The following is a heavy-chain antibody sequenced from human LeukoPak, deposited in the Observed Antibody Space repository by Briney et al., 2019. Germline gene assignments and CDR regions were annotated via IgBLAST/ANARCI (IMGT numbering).Heavy chain of an antibody. CDR3: TTGPPNVLLWFGEFYYYGMDV. CDR1: GFTFSNAW. Sequence: PGGSLRLSCAASGFTFSNAWISGVRQAPGKGLEGVGRIKSKTDGGTTDYAAPVKGRFTISRDDSNNTLYLQMNSLKTEDTAVYYCTTGPPNVLLWFGEFYYYGMDVWGKGTTVTVSS. J-gene: IGHJ6*04. V-gene: IGHV3-15*01. D-gene: IGHD3-10*01. CDR2: IKSKTDGGTT.